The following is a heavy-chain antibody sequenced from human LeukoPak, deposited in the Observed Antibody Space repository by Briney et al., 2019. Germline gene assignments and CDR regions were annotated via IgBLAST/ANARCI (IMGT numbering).Heavy chain of an antibody. D-gene: IGHD2-15*01. CDR3: ARDLSSCSGGSCPQDY. J-gene: IGHJ4*02. CDR2: IYSGGTT. Sequence: GGSLRLSCAPSGFPVNSTYMRWVRQAPGKGLVGVSVIYSGGTTYYADSVKGRFTVSRDNPKNTLYLQMNSLRAEDTAVYYCARDLSSCSGGSCPQDYWGQGALVTVSS. CDR1: GFPVNSTY. V-gene: IGHV3-53*01.